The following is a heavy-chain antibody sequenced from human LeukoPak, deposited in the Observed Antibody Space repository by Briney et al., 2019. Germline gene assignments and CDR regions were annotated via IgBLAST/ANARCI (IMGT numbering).Heavy chain of an antibody. V-gene: IGHV3-30*02. CDR2: IRYDGSNK. CDR1: GFTFSSYG. J-gene: IGHJ4*02. CDR3: AKLVAESKYDY. D-gene: IGHD5-12*01. Sequence: WGSLRLSCAASGFTFSSYGMHWVRQAPGKGLERVAFIRYDGSNKYYEDSVKGRFTISRDNSKNTVYLQMNSLRAEDTAVYYCAKLVAESKYDYWGQGTLVTVSS.